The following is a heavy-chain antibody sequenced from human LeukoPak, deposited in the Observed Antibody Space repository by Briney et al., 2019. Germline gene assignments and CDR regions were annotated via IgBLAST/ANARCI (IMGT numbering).Heavy chain of an antibody. Sequence: GGSLRVSCAASGFTFNNYNIHWVRQAPGKGLEGVSSISGSGSYIYYADSVKGRLNISRDNAKNSLYLQMNSLRAEDTAVYYCARDRKVAYYYDSSPRRGVSFDIWGQGTMVTVSS. J-gene: IGHJ3*02. CDR3: ARDRKVAYYYDSSPRRGVSFDI. D-gene: IGHD3-22*01. CDR1: GFTFNNYN. V-gene: IGHV3-21*01. CDR2: ISGSGSYI.